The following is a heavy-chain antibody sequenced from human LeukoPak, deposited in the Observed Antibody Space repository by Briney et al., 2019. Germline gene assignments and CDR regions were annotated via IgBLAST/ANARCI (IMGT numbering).Heavy chain of an antibody. D-gene: IGHD6-19*01. CDR2: IYYSGST. Sequence: SETLSLTCTASGGSISSYYWSWIRQPPGKGLEWIGYIYYSGSTNYNPSLKSRVTISVDTSKNQSSLKLSSVAAADTAVYYCARRVPGGVAGIWFDPWGQGTLVTVSS. CDR3: ARRVPGGVAGIWFDP. J-gene: IGHJ5*02. V-gene: IGHV4-59*08. CDR1: GGSISSYY.